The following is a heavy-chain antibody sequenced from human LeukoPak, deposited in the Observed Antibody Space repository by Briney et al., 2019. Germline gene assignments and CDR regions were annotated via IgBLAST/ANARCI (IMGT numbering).Heavy chain of an antibody. CDR1: GFTFSSYG. CDR2: MSYDGSNK. V-gene: IGHV3-30*18. J-gene: IGHJ4*02. Sequence: GGSLRLSCAASGFTFSSYGMHWVRQAPGKGLEWVAVMSYDGSNKYYADSVKGRFTISRDNSKNTLYLQMNSLRAEDTAVYYCAKDESMAWRMDLFDYWGQGTLVTVTS. CDR3: AKDESMAWRMDLFDY. D-gene: IGHD2-8*01.